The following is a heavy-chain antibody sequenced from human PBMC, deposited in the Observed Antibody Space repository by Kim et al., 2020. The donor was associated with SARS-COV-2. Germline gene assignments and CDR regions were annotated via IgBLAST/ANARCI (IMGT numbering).Heavy chain of an antibody. CDR2: ISSSSSYI. D-gene: IGHD1-26*01. V-gene: IGHV3-21*01. Sequence: GGSLRLSCAASGFTFSSYSMNWVRQAPGKGLEWASSISSSSSYIYYADSVKGRFTISRDNAKNSLYLQMNSLRAEDTAVYYGAREYRGSYYGLDYWGQGTLVTVSS. J-gene: IGHJ4*02. CDR1: GFTFSSYS. CDR3: AREYRGSYYGLDY.